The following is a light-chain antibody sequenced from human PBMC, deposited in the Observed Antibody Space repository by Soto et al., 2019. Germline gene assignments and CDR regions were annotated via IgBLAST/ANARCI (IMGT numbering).Light chain of an antibody. Sequence: SYELTQPPSVSVSPGQTASITCSGDKLGDKYVCWYQQKPGQSPVVVMYQDSKRPSGIPERFSGSNSGNTATLTISGTQAMDEADYYCQAWDRSTVVLGGGPKVTVL. J-gene: IGLJ2*01. CDR2: QDS. CDR1: KLGDKY. V-gene: IGLV3-1*01. CDR3: QAWDRSTVV.